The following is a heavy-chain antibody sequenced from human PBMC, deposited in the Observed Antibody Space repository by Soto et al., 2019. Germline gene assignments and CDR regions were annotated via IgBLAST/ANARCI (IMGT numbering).Heavy chain of an antibody. CDR2: INPATGDT. D-gene: IGHD3-10*01. CDR3: ARAAGRSKLLPYYFDH. CDR1: GYAFTTSA. V-gene: IGHV1-3*01. Sequence: QVHLVQSGAEMQKPGASVRISCQASGYAFTTSAIHWVRQAPGQSLEWMGWINPATGDTKYSQNVRGRVTFALDTSATTAYMDLRSLASHDTAVYYCARAAGRSKLLPYYFDHWGQGTLVTVSS. J-gene: IGHJ5*02.